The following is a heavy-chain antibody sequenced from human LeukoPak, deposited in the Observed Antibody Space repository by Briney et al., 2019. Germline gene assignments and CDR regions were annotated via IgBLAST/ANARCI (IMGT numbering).Heavy chain of an antibody. D-gene: IGHD2-2*01. V-gene: IGHV4-59*01. CDR3: ARWFCISNTCYHMDV. CDR2: IYSSGTT. J-gene: IGHJ6*03. CDR1: GGSISSYY. Sequence: KSSETLSLTCTVSGGSISSYYWSWIRQPPGEGLEWIGYIYSSGTTIYNPSLKSRVTMSEDTSKNQLSLRLSSVTAADTAVYYCARWFCISNTCYHMDVWGKGTTVTVSS.